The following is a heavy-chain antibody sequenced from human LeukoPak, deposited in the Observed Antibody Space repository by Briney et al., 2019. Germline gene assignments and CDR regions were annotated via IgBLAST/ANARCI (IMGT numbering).Heavy chain of an antibody. CDR1: GFTFTGYD. CDR2: ITVASHTI. D-gene: IGHD1-1*01. J-gene: IGHJ4*02. V-gene: IGHV3-48*03. CDR3: ARDWNRAAIDY. Sequence: GGSLRLSCVGSGFTFTGYDLYWVRQAPGKGLEWVAFITVASHTIYYTDSVKGRFTISRDNTKKSIFLQMDGLRGDDTAVYYCARDWNRAAIDYWGQGTLVTVSS.